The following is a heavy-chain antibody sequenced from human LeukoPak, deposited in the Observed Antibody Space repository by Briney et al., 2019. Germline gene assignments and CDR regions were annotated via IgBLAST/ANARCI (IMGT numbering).Heavy chain of an antibody. V-gene: IGHV3-33*06. CDR1: GFTFSSYG. J-gene: IGHJ3*02. CDR3: AKPPQAGDAFDI. CDR2: IWYDGSNK. Sequence: GGSLRLSCAASGFTFSSYGMHWVRQAPGKGLEWVAVIWYDGSNKYYADSVKGRFTISRDNSRNTLYLQMNSLRAEDTAVYYCAKPPQAGDAFDIWGQGTKVTVSS.